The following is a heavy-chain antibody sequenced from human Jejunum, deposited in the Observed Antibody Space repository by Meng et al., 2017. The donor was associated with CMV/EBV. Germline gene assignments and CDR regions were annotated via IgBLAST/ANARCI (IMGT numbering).Heavy chain of an antibody. D-gene: IGHD4/OR15-4a*01. V-gene: IGHV3-23*01. CDR3: AKASPYGGNTFFDY. CDR1: GFTFDSYD. J-gene: IGHJ4*02. Sequence: GFTFDSYDMNWVRQAPGRGLEWVSRISGSGLSTHYIDSVKGRFTISRDNSKNSLHLQMNSVRADDTAVYHCAKASPYGGNTFFDYWGQGALVTVSS. CDR2: ISGSGLST.